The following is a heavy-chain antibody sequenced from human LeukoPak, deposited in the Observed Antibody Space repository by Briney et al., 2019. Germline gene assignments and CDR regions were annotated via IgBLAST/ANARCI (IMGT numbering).Heavy chain of an antibody. CDR1: GFTLSSHT. Sequence: GGSLRLSCAASGFTLSSHTMNWVRQAPGRGLEWVSAISTNDIQYAYSVKGRFTISIDNAKNSLYLQMNSLRAEDTAVYYCARAEYSYGEFDYWGQGTLVTVSS. D-gene: IGHD5-18*01. J-gene: IGHJ4*02. CDR2: ISTNDI. CDR3: ARAEYSYGEFDY. V-gene: IGHV3-21*01.